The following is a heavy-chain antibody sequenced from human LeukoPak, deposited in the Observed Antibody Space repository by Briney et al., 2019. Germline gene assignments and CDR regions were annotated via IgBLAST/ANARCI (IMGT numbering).Heavy chain of an antibody. J-gene: IGHJ4*02. Sequence: PSETLSLTCSVSGGSMSSYYWSWIRQSPGKGLEWIGYIYHSGSTDYNSSLKSRVTISEDTSKKQFSLKLSSVTAADTAVYYCARAYGSGSQEAFDYWGQGTLVTVSS. CDR1: GGSMSSYY. CDR2: IYHSGST. V-gene: IGHV4-59*08. CDR3: ARAYGSGSQEAFDY. D-gene: IGHD3-10*01.